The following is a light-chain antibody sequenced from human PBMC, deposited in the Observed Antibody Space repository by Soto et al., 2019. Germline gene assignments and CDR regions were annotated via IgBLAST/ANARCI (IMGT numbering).Light chain of an antibody. J-gene: IGKJ5*01. V-gene: IGKV3-11*01. CDR3: QQRSNWPPWIT. CDR2: DAS. CDR1: QSLNSSY. Sequence: DIVLTQSPGTLSLSPGERATLSCRASQSLNSSYLAWYQQKPGQAPRLLIYDASNRATGIPARFSGSGSGTDFTLTISSLEPEDFAVYYCQQRSNWPPWITFGQGTRLEIK.